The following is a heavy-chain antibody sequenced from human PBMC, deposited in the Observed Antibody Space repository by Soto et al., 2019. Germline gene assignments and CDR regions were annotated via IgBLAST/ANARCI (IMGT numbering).Heavy chain of an antibody. CDR2: ISAYNGNT. D-gene: IGHD6-13*01. CDR1: GYTFTSYG. J-gene: IGHJ4*02. V-gene: IGHV1-18*01. CDR3: ARESSSSCHDY. Sequence: QVQLVQSGAEVKKPGASVKVSCKASGYTFTSYGISWVRQAPGQGHEWMGWISAYNGNTNYAQKLQGRVTITTDTPTSIAYMELRSLRSDEAAVYCCARESSSSCHDYWGQGPLVTVSS.